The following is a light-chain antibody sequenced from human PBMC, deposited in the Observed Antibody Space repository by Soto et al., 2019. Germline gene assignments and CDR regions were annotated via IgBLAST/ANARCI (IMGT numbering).Light chain of an antibody. CDR1: QGISNY. Sequence: DIQMTQSPSSLSASVGDRVTITRRASQGISNYLAWYQQKPGKVPKLLIYAASTLQSGVPSRFSGSGSGTDFTLTISSLQPEDVPTYYCQKYNSAPYTFGQGTKLDIK. V-gene: IGKV1-27*01. J-gene: IGKJ2*01. CDR3: QKYNSAPYT. CDR2: AAS.